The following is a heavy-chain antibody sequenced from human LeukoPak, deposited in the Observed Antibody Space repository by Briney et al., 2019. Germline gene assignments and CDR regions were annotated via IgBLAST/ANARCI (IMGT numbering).Heavy chain of an antibody. D-gene: IGHD3-10*01. V-gene: IGHV4-34*01. CDR2: INHSGST. CDR1: GGSFSCYY. CDR3: AVSLNPQFAYYYGMDV. J-gene: IGHJ6*02. Sequence: SETLSLTCAVYGGSFSCYYWSWIRPPPGKGLEWIGEINHSGSTNYNPSLKSRVTISVDTSKNQFSLKLSSVTAADTAVYYCAVSLNPQFAYYYGMDVWGQGTTVTVSS.